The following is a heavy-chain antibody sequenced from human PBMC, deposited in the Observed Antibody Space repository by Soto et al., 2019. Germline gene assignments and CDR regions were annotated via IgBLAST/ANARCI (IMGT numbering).Heavy chain of an antibody. Sequence: EVQLVETGGGVIQPGGSLRLSCTASGFTVGNSYMSWVRQAPGKGPEWVSVMYSGGGTYYADSVKGRFTISRDNSKNTLYLQMHSLKADDTAVYFCARVISGMGSWFDPWGQGTLVTVSS. V-gene: IGHV3-53*02. J-gene: IGHJ5*02. CDR3: ARVISGMGSWFDP. CDR2: MYSGGGT. CDR1: GFTVGNSY. D-gene: IGHD2-8*01.